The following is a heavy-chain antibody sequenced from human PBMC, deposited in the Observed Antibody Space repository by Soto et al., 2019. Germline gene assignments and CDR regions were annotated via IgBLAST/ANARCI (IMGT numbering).Heavy chain of an antibody. J-gene: IGHJ6*02. V-gene: IGHV1-2*04. Sequence: ASVKVSCKASGYSFTDYHIHWVRQAPGQGLEWLGRINPKSGGTSTAQKFQGWVTMTTDTSISTASMELTRLTSDDTAIYYCARGAVAGPIAYYYYGMDVWGQGTTVPVSS. CDR3: ARGAVAGPIAYYYYGMDV. CDR2: INPKSGGT. D-gene: IGHD6-19*01. CDR1: GYSFTDYH.